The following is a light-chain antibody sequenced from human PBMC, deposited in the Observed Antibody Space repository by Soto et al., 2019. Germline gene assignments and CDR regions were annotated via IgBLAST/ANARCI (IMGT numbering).Light chain of an antibody. Sequence: QMTQSPSTVSASVGDRITITCRASQNIQRWLAWYQQKPGKAPKLLIYKASSLERGVPSRFSAGGSGVEFILNISSLQPDDFATYYCQQYDSYSWTFDQGTKVDIK. J-gene: IGKJ1*01. CDR1: QNIQRW. V-gene: IGKV1-5*03. CDR3: QQYDSYSWT. CDR2: KAS.